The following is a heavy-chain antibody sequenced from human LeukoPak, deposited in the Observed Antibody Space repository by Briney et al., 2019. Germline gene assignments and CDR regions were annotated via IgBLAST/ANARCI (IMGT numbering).Heavy chain of an antibody. J-gene: IGHJ6*03. Sequence: GRSLRLSCAASGFTFSSYVMHWVRQAPGKGLEWVAIISYDGSNEYYADSVKGRFTISRDNAKNSLYLQMNSLRAEDTAVYYCARDRIEQQRTLGRSTSYYNYYYMDVWGKGTTVTVSS. V-gene: IGHV3-30*04. D-gene: IGHD6-13*01. CDR1: GFTFSSYV. CDR3: ARDRIEQQRTLGRSTSYYNYYYMDV. CDR2: ISYDGSNE.